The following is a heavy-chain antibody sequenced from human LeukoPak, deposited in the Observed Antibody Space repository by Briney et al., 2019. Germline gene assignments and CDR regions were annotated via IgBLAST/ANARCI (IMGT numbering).Heavy chain of an antibody. CDR3: ARVRGKYCSSTSCYSFDY. D-gene: IGHD2-2*01. J-gene: IGHJ4*02. Sequence: SVQVSCKASGGTFSSYAISWVRQAPGKGLEWMGGIIPIFGTANYAQKFQGRVMITADESTSTAYMELSSLRSEDTAVYYCARVRGKYCSSTSCYSFDYWGQGTLVTVSS. CDR1: GGTFSSYA. CDR2: IIPIFGTA. V-gene: IGHV1-69*13.